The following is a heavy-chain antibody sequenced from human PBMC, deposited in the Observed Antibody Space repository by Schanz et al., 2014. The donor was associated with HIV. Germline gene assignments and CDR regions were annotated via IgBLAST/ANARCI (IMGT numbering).Heavy chain of an antibody. CDR3: ARVFGRTYGLPDY. J-gene: IGHJ4*02. Sequence: ALLLEAGGGLGKPGGSLRLSCAASGFTFTDHYMSWIRQAPGKGREWLSYISVNGATREYADSVKGRFTISRDNARTSLYLQMNSLRAEDTAVYYCARVFGRTYGLPDYWGQGTLVTVSS. CDR2: ISVNGATR. V-gene: IGHV3-11*01. CDR1: GFTFTDHY. D-gene: IGHD3-10*01.